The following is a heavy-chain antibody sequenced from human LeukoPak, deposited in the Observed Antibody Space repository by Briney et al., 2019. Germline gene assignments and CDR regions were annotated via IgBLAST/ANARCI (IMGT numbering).Heavy chain of an antibody. CDR1: GFTFSGHW. V-gene: IGHV3-74*01. Sequence: GGSLRLSCAVSGFTFSGHWMFWVRQAPGKGLVWVSSINSDGSGASYMDSVKGRFTVSRDNAKNTLYLQMSSLRAEDTAVYYCSRARWYSSDYWGQGTLVTVSS. D-gene: IGHD5-24*01. J-gene: IGHJ4*02. CDR2: INSDGSGA. CDR3: SRARWYSSDY.